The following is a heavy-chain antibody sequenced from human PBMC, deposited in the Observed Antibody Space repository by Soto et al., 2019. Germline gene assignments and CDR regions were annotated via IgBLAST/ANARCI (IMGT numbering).Heavy chain of an antibody. CDR1: GYSFTSYW. J-gene: IGHJ4*02. Sequence: GESLKISCKGSGYSFTSYWIGWVRQMPGKGLEWMGIIYPGDSDTRYSPSFQGQVTISADKSISTAYLQWSSLKASDTAMYYCARLIEAVAGTEQESYFDYWGQGTLVTVSS. D-gene: IGHD6-19*01. CDR3: ARLIEAVAGTEQESYFDY. CDR2: IYPGDSDT. V-gene: IGHV5-51*01.